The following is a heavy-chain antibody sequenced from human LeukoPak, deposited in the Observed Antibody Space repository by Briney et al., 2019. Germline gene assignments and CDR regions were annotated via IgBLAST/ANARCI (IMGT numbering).Heavy chain of an antibody. J-gene: IGHJ4*02. CDR2: MYYDGSS. Sequence: PSETLSLACTVSGGSINSGTFYWGWIRQPPGKGLEWIGSMYYDGSSYYNPSLKSRVTTSVDTSKNQFSLKLTSVTAADTAVYFCARRSDSGSDDGEDYFDYWGQGTLVTVSS. CDR3: ARRSDSGSDDGEDYFDY. V-gene: IGHV4-39*01. D-gene: IGHD1-26*01. CDR1: GGSINSGTFY.